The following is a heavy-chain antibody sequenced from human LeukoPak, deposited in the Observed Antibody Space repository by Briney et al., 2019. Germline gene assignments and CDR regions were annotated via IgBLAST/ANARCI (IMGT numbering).Heavy chain of an antibody. CDR3: AKDRHYDYVWGSYPAGQNAFDI. D-gene: IGHD3-16*02. CDR1: GFTFSSYA. CDR2: ISGSGGST. V-gene: IGHV3-23*01. J-gene: IGHJ3*02. Sequence: GGSLRLSCAASGFTFSSYAMSWVRQAPGKGLEWVSAISGSGGSTYYADSVKGRFTISRDNSKNTLYLQMNSLRAEDTAVYYCAKDRHYDYVWGSYPAGQNAFDIWGQGTIVTVSS.